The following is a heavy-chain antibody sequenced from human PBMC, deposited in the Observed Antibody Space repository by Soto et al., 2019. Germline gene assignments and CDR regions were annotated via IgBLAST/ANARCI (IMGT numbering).Heavy chain of an antibody. CDR3: ARVSYPYYYYYGMDV. J-gene: IGHJ6*02. Sequence: SSVKVSCKASGYTFTGYYMHWVRQAPGQGLEWMGWINPNSGGTNYAQQFQGWVTMTRDTSISTDYMELSRMRSDDTAVYYCARVSYPYYYYYGMDVWGQGTTVTVSS. CDR2: INPNSGGT. CDR1: GYTFTGYY. V-gene: IGHV1-2*04.